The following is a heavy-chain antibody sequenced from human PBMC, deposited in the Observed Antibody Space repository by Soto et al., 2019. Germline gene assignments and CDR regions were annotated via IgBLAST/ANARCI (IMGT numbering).Heavy chain of an antibody. CDR2: IIPIFGTA. V-gene: IGHV1-69*13. CDR1: GGTLSSYA. J-gene: IGHJ4*02. Sequence: GASVKVSCKASGGTLSSYAISWVRQAPGQGLEWMGGIIPIFGTANYAQKFQGRVTITADESTSTAYMELSSLRSEDTAVYYCKAYYDSSGYYNFDYWGEGTLVTVSS. CDR3: KAYYDSSGYYNFDY. D-gene: IGHD3-22*01.